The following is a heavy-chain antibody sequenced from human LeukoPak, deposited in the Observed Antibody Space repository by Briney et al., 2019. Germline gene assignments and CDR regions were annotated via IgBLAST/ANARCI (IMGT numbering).Heavy chain of an antibody. CDR3: ARLGNVKDSSGFDY. D-gene: IGHD3-22*01. J-gene: IGHJ4*02. CDR2: IYYSGST. Sequence: PSETLSLTCTVSGGSISSSSYYWGWIRQPPGKGLEWIGSIYYSGSTYYNPSLKSRVTISVDTSKNQFSLKLSSVTAADTAVYYCARLGNVKDSSGFDYWGQGTLVTVSS. CDR1: GGSISSSSYY. V-gene: IGHV4-39*01.